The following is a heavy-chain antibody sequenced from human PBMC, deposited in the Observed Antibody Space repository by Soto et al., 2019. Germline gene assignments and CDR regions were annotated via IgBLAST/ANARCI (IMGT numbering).Heavy chain of an antibody. CDR3: ARGKYSSSWWNNFDY. D-gene: IGHD6-13*01. CDR2: IYHSGST. V-gene: IGHV4-30-2*01. CDR1: GGSISSGGYS. Sequence: SETLSLTCAVSGGSISSGGYSWSWIRQPPGKGLEWIGYIYHSGSTYYNPSLKSRVTISVDRSKNQFSLKLSSVTAADTAVYYCARGKYSSSWWNNFDYSGQGTLVTVSS. J-gene: IGHJ4*02.